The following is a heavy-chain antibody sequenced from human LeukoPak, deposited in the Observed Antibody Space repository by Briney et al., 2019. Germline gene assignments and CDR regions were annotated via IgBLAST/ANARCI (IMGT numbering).Heavy chain of an antibody. CDR2: ISAYNGNT. CDR1: GYTFTSYG. Sequence: ASVKVSCKASGYTFTSYGISWVRQAPGQGLEWMGWISAYNGNTKSAQKFQGRVTMTTDTSTNTAYMELRSLRSDDTAVFYCVRDLGVDTSMIFFDYWGQGTLVTVSS. J-gene: IGHJ4*02. CDR3: VRDLGVDTSMIFFDY. V-gene: IGHV1-18*01. D-gene: IGHD5-18*01.